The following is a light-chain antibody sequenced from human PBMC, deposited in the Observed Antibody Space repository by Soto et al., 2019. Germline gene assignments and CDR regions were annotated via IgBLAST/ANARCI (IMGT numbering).Light chain of an antibody. V-gene: IGLV2-14*01. CDR1: NSDVGGYDY. CDR3: TSYTSSSTQV. Sequence: QSALTRPASVSGSPGQSVTISCTGTNSDVGGYDYGSWYQQHAGTAPRLIIFEVTNPPSGVSNRFCGSKAGNTASLTISGLQAEDEADYYGTSYTSSSTQVFGTGTKVTVL. CDR2: EVT. J-gene: IGLJ1*01.